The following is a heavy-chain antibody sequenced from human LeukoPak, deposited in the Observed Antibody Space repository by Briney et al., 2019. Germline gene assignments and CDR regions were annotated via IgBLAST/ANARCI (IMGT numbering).Heavy chain of an antibody. Sequence: GGSLRLSCAASGFTFSSYGMHWVRQAPGKGLEWVAVISYDGSNKYYAGSVKGRFTISRDNSKNTLYLQMNSLRAEDTAVYYCARDLNWGALDIRGQGTMVSVSS. CDR2: ISYDGSNK. CDR1: GFTFSSYG. J-gene: IGHJ3*02. CDR3: ARDLNWGALDI. D-gene: IGHD7-27*01. V-gene: IGHV3-30*03.